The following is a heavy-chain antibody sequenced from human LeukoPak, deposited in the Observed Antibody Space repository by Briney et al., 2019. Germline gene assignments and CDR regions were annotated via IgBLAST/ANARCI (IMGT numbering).Heavy chain of an antibody. CDR2: ISGSGGST. J-gene: IGHJ6*02. Sequence: GGSLRLSWAASGFTFSSYAMSWVRQAPEKGLEWVSAISGSGGSTYYADSVKGRFTISRDNSKNTLYLQMNGLRAEDTAVYYCAISSPRRYGMDVWGQGTTVTVSS. V-gene: IGHV3-23*01. CDR3: AISSPRRYGMDV. CDR1: GFTFSSYA.